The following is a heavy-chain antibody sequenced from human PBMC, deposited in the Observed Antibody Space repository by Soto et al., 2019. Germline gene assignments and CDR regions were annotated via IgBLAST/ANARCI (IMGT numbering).Heavy chain of an antibody. CDR3: ARDLVYYDFWSGYPPTNY. V-gene: IGHV3-30-3*01. D-gene: IGHD3-3*01. CDR1: GFTFSSYA. J-gene: IGHJ4*02. Sequence: GGSLSLSCAASGFTFSSYAMHWVRQAPGKGLEWVAVISYDGSNKYYADSVKGRFTISRDNSKNTLYLQMNSLRAEDTAVYYCARDLVYYDFWSGYPPTNYWGQGTLVTVSS. CDR2: ISYDGSNK.